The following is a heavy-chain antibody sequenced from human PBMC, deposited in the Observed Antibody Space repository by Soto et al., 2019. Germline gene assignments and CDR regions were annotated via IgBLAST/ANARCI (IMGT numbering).Heavy chain of an antibody. CDR3: AHGSGWLYDY. V-gene: IGHV2-5*02. D-gene: IGHD6-19*01. CDR2: IYWDDDK. Sequence: QITLKESDPTLVKPTQTLTLTCTFSGFSLDSPAVGVNWIRQPPGKALEWLGLIYWDDDKQYNPSLKSRLTITRDTSKNQVVLTMTNMDPVDTATYYCAHGSGWLYDYWGKGTLVTVSS. CDR1: GFSLDSPAVG. J-gene: IGHJ4*02.